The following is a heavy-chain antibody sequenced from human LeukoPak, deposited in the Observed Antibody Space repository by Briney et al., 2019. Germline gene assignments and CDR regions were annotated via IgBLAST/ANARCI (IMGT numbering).Heavy chain of an antibody. J-gene: IGHJ4*01. D-gene: IGHD2-21*01. CDR1: GGSISGDY. V-gene: IGHV4-59*01. Sequence: PSETLSLTCTVSGGSISGDYWSCLRQPPGQGLEWIGYIYYTGTTKYNPSLNSRVTISVDTSKNEFSLKLTSVTAADTAIYYCARVYSHGYSDFWGRGALVTVSS. CDR3: ARVYSHGYSDF. CDR2: IYYTGTT.